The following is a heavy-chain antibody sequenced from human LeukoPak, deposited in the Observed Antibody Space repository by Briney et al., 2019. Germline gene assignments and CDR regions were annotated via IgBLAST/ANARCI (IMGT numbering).Heavy chain of an antibody. J-gene: IGHJ6*02. CDR3: AREPASSGYFVYYYYGMDV. D-gene: IGHD5-12*01. CDR2: ISYDGSNK. V-gene: IGHV3-30-3*01. Sequence: AGGSLRLSCAASGFTFSSYAMHWVRQAPGKGLEWVAVISYDGSNKYYADSVKGRFTISRDNSKNTLYLQMNSLRAEDTAVYYCAREPASSGYFVYYYYGMDVWGQGTTVAVSS. CDR1: GFTFSSYA.